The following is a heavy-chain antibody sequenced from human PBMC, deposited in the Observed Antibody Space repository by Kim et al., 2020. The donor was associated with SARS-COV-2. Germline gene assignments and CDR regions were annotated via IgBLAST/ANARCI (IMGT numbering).Heavy chain of an antibody. D-gene: IGHD2-2*01. CDR3: AKFQSGGHCSITRCYGGSDY. CDR1: GFSFSSYA. CDR2: ISGSGAGT. J-gene: IGHJ4*02. V-gene: IGHV3-23*01. Sequence: GGSLRLSCAASGFSFSSYAMSWVRQAPGKGLECVSTISGSGAGTYYADSVKGRFTISRDNSQNTLYMQMNSLRAEDTAVYYCAKFQSGGHCSITRCYGGSDYWGQGTLVTVSS.